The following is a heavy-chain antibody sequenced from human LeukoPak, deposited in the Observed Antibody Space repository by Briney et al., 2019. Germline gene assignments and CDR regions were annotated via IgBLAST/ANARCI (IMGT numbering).Heavy chain of an antibody. CDR2: ICYSGTN. J-gene: IGHJ5*02. V-gene: IGHV4-39*01. CDR1: GGSISSSSYY. Sequence: SETLSLTCTVSGGSISSSSYYWGWIRQPPGKGLEWIGSICYSGTNYHTPSLKSRVTISVDTSKNQFSLKLSSVTAACTVVYYCARQRETSSGWYFYPWFDPCGQGTLVTASS. D-gene: IGHD6-19*01. CDR3: ARQRETSSGWYFYPWFDP.